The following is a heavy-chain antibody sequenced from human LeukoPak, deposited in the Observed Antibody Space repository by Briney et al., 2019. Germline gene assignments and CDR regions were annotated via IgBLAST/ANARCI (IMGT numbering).Heavy chain of an antibody. CDR1: GGSISSGDYY. D-gene: IGHD3-10*01. CDR2: IYYSGST. V-gene: IGHV4-30-4*01. J-gene: IGHJ4*02. Sequence: SETLSLTCTVSGGSISSGDYYWSWIRQPPGKGLEWIGYIYYSGSTYYNPSLESRVTISVDTSKNQFSLKLSSVTAADTAVYYCARDTGDMGFGETTYFDYWGQGTLVTVSS. CDR3: ARDTGDMGFGETTYFDY.